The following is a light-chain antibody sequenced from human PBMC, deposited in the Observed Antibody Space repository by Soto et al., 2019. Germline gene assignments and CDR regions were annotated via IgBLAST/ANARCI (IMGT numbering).Light chain of an antibody. J-gene: IGLJ7*01. CDR3: CSYAGYAV. CDR1: SSDVGGYNY. V-gene: IGLV2-8*01. CDR2: EGS. Sequence: QSVLTQPPSASGSPGQSVTISCSGTSSDVGGYNYVSWYQQHPGKAPKLMIYEGSKRPSGVSNRFSGSKSGNTASLTISGLRAEDEADYYCCSYAGYAVFGGGTQLTVL.